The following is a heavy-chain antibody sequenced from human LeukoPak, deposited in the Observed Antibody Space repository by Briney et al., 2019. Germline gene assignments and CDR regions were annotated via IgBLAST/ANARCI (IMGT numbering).Heavy chain of an antibody. J-gene: IGHJ6*02. CDR3: ARDIARYYYGSGISSRYYYYGMDV. Sequence: SGTLSLTCTVSGGSISSGGYYWSWIRQHPGKGLEWIGYIYYSGSTYYNPSLKSRVTISVDTSKNQFSLKLSSVTAADTAVYYCARDIARYYYGSGISSRYYYYGMDVWGQGTTVTVSS. D-gene: IGHD3-10*01. CDR1: GGSISSGGYY. CDR2: IYYSGST. V-gene: IGHV4-31*03.